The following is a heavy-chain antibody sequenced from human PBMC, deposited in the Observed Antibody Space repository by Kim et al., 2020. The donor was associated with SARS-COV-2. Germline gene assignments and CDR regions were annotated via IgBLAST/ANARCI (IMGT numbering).Heavy chain of an antibody. D-gene: IGHD3-3*01. Sequence: GGSLRLSCAASGFTFSSYAMSWVRQAPGKGMEWVSAISGSGGSTYYADSVKGRFTIPRDNSKNTLYLQMNSLRAEDTAVYYCAKAPPFLEWSDRYYYYAMDVWGQGTTVTVSS. CDR2: ISGSGGST. CDR1: GFTFSSYA. CDR3: AKAPPFLEWSDRYYYYAMDV. V-gene: IGHV3-23*01. J-gene: IGHJ6*02.